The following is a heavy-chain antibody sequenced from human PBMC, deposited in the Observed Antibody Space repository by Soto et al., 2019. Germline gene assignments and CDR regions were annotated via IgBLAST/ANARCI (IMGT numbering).Heavy chain of an antibody. CDR1: GFTFSSYG. CDR3: ARWSGYSYGFPDY. Sequence: QVQLVESGGGVVQPGRSLRLSCAASGFTFSSYGMHWVRQAPGKGLEWVAVIWYDGSNKYYADSVKGRFTISRDNSKNTLYLKMNSLRAEDTAVYYCARWSGYSYGFPDYWGQGTLVTVSS. V-gene: IGHV3-33*01. CDR2: IWYDGSNK. D-gene: IGHD5-18*01. J-gene: IGHJ4*02.